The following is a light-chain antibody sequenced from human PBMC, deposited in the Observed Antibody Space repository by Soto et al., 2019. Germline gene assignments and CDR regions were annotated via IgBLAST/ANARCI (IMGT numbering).Light chain of an antibody. CDR2: DAT. Sequence: QSVLTQPRSVSASPGQSVTISCTGTSSNVGGQDYVSWYQQNPGKAPRLMIYDATKRPSGAPYRFSGSKSGNVASLTISGLQAEDEADYYCCSYAASYTLAFGGGTKVTVL. V-gene: IGLV2-11*01. CDR1: SSNVGGQDY. CDR3: CSYAASYTLA. J-gene: IGLJ2*01.